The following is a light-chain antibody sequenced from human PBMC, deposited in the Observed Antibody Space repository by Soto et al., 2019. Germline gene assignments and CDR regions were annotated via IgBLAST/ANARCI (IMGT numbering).Light chain of an antibody. CDR1: QSVSSSY. CDR2: GAS. Sequence: DIVLTQSPGTLSLSPGERATLSCRASQSVSSSYLAWYQQKPGQAPRLLIYGASSRATGIPDRFNGSGSGTDFVLTINRLEPEDSAVYFCQQYDGPPLTFGPGTKVDIK. V-gene: IGKV3-20*01. CDR3: QQYDGPPLT. J-gene: IGKJ3*01.